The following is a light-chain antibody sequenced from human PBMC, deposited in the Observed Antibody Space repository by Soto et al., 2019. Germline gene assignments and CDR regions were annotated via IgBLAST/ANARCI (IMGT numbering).Light chain of an antibody. CDR2: LNGDGSH. Sequence: QSVLTQSPSASASLGASVDLTCTLTSGHNYAITWHQQQPRKARRYLMKLNGDGSHNRGAGIPDRFLGSGSGAEWYLTISSLQSDDEAVYYCQSWGTGVGWVFGGGSKLTVL. CDR1: SGHNYA. CDR3: QSWGTGVGWV. V-gene: IGLV4-69*01. J-gene: IGLJ3*02.